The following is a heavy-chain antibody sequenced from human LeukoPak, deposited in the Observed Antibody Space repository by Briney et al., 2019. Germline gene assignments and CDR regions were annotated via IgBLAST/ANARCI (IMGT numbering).Heavy chain of an antibody. CDR3: VRQTHCRADSCIDY. CDR1: GYSFTNYW. V-gene: IGHV5-51*01. D-gene: IGHD2-21*02. J-gene: IGHJ4*02. Sequence: PGESLKISGEGSGYSFTNYWIGWVRQMPGKGLEWMGIIYPRDSETTYSPSFQGQVTISADKNMNIAYLQWSSLKASDTAMYFRVRQTHCRADSCIDYWGQGTLVTVSS. CDR2: IYPRDSET.